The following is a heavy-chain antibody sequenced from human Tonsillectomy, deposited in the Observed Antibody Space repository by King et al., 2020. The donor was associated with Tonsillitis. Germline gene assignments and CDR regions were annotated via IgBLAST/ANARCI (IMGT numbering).Heavy chain of an antibody. Sequence: EVQLVESGGGLVQPGGSLRLSCAASGFTFSSYAMSWVRQAPGKGLEWVSAISGSGGSTYYADSVKGRFTISRDNSKNTLYMQMKSLRAEDTAVYYCAKVAVELLVLRAEYFQHWGQGTLVTVSS. CDR1: GFTFSSYA. D-gene: IGHD3-22*01. CDR2: ISGSGGST. CDR3: AKVAVELLVLRAEYFQH. J-gene: IGHJ1*01. V-gene: IGHV3-23*04.